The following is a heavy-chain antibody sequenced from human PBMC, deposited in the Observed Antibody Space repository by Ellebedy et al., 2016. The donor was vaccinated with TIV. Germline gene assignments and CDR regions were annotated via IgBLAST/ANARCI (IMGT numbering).Heavy chain of an antibody. D-gene: IGHD4-17*01. V-gene: IGHV3-48*01. J-gene: IGHJ4*02. CDR1: GFTFSSYS. CDR3: ARDLEYGDYEGYFDY. Sequence: GGSLRLSXAASGFTFSSYSMNWVRQAPGKGLEWVSYISSSSSTIYYADSVKGRFTISRDNAKNSLYLQMNSLRAEDTAVYYCARDLEYGDYEGYFDYWGQGTLVTVSS. CDR2: ISSSSSTI.